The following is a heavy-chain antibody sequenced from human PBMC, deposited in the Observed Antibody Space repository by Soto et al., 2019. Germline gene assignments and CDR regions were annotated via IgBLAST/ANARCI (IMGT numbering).Heavy chain of an antibody. Sequence: SETLSLTCTVSGGSISSGGYYWSWIRQHPGKGLEWIGYIYYSGSTYYNPSLKSRVTISVDTSKNQFSLKLSSVTAADTAVYYCARDGIAVVNNYGMDVWGQGTTVTVSS. V-gene: IGHV4-31*03. CDR1: GGSISSGGYY. CDR2: IYYSGST. CDR3: ARDGIAVVNNYGMDV. J-gene: IGHJ6*02. D-gene: IGHD2-21*01.